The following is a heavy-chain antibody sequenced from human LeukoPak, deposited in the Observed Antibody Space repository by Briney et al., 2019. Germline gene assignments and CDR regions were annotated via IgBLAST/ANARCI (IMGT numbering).Heavy chain of an antibody. J-gene: IGHJ5*02. V-gene: IGHV1-8*01. CDR3: ARGPVYSSGFDP. D-gene: IGHD6-25*01. CDR2: MNPNSGNT. Sequence: ASVKVSCKASGYTLTSYDINWVRQATGQGLEWMGWMNPNSGNTGYAQKFQGRVTMTRNTSISTAYMELSRLRSEDPALYYCARGPVYSSGFDPWGQGTLVTVSS. CDR1: GYTLTSYD.